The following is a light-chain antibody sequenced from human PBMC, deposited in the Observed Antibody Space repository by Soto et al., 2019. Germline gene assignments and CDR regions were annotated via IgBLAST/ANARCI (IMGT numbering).Light chain of an antibody. Sequence: QSALTQPASVSGSPGQSITISCTGNSSDVGGYNYVSWYQLHPGKAPKLMIYDVTTRPSGVSNRFSGSKSGNTASLTISGLQAEDEANYYCYSFTISSPYVAFCGGTKLTVL. CDR2: DVT. CDR1: SSDVGGYNY. CDR3: YSFTISSPYVA. V-gene: IGLV2-14*01. J-gene: IGLJ2*01.